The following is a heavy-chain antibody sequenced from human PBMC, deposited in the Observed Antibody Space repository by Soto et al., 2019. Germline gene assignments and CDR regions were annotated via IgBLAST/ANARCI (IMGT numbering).Heavy chain of an antibody. D-gene: IGHD3-22*01. V-gene: IGHV1-69*01. J-gene: IGHJ4*02. CDR2: IIPIFGTA. CDR1: GGTFSSYA. Sequence: QVQLVQSGAEVKKPGSSMKVSCKASGGTFSSYAISWVRQAPGQGLEWMGGIIPIFGTANYAQKFQGRVTITADESTSTAYMELSSLRSEDTAVYYCARPTGSYYDSSGYYFGYWGQGTLVTVSS. CDR3: ARPTGSYYDSSGYYFGY.